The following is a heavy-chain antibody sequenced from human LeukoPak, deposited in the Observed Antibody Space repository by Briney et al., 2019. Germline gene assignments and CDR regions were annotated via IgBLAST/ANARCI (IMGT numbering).Heavy chain of an antibody. J-gene: IGHJ1*01. V-gene: IGHV3-15*01. CDR2: INTNADGETV. D-gene: IGHD2-15*01. CDR3: TTSSGAAATDSPAFPS. Sequence: GGSPRLSCAASGFSFSTAWMTWVRQAPGKGLEWVGRINTNADGETVDYSEPVKGRFTISRDDSKNTLYLQMNRLKTEDTGVYYCTTSSGAAATDSPAFPSWGQGTLVTVPS. CDR1: GFSFSTAW.